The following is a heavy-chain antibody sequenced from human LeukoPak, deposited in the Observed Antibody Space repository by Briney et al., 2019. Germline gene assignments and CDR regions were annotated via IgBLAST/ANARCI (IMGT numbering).Heavy chain of an antibody. V-gene: IGHV3-53*01. CDR2: LYSGGST. CDR3: ARDGSYLDY. J-gene: IGHJ4*02. CDR1: GFTFSSYA. Sequence: PGGSLRLSCAASGFTFSSYAMHWVRQAPGKGLEWVSILYSGGSTYYADSVKGRLTISRDNSKNTLYLQMNSLRAEDTAVYYCARDGSYLDYWGQGTLVTVSS.